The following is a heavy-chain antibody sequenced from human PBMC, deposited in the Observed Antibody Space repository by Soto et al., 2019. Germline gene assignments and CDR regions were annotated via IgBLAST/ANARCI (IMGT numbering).Heavy chain of an antibody. V-gene: IGHV1-46*03. Sequence: QVQLVQSGAEVKKPGASVKVSCKASGYTFTSYHMHWVRQAPGQGLEWMGIINPGAESVRYAQKFQDRVTMIRDTSTSTVYMELSNLRSEDTALYYCARGSRTTVSIRLYYFDSWGQGTQVTVSS. CDR3: ARGSRTTVSIRLYYFDS. D-gene: IGHD4-17*01. J-gene: IGHJ4*02. CDR1: GYTFTSYH. CDR2: INPGAESV.